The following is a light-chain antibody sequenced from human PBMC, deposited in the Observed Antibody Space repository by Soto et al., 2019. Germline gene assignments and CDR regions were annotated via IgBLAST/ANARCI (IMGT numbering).Light chain of an antibody. CDR3: QQHSTYPWT. CDR1: QTISTL. CDR2: KAS. V-gene: IGKV1-5*03. Sequence: DIQMTQSPSTLSASVGDRVTITCRASQTISTLLAWYQQRPGKAPNLLIYKASSLESGVPSRFSGSGSGTEFTLTISSLQPGDFGTYFCQQHSTYPWTFGQGTKVEIK. J-gene: IGKJ1*01.